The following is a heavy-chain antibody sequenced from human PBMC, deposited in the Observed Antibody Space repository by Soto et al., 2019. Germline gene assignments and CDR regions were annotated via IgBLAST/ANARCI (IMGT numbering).Heavy chain of an antibody. V-gene: IGHV4-4*02. CDR1: GGSISSSNW. CDR2: IYHSGST. J-gene: IGHJ6*02. Sequence: SETLSLTCAVSGGSISSSNWWSWVRQPPGKGLEWIGEIYHSGSTNYNPSLKSRVTISVDKSKNQFSLKLSSVTAADTAVYYCARDWPAVTTVGSADGMDVWGQGTTVTVSS. CDR3: ARDWPAVTTVGSADGMDV. D-gene: IGHD4-4*01.